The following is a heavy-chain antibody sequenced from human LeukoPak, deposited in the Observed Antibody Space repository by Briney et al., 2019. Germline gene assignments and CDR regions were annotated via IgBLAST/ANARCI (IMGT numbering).Heavy chain of an antibody. V-gene: IGHV1-8*01. CDR1: GYTFTSYD. CDR2: MNPNSGNT. J-gene: IGHJ3*02. Sequence: VASVKVSCKASGYTFTSYDINWVRQATGQGLEWMGWMNPNSGNTGYAQKFQGRVTMTRNTSISTAYIELSSLRSEDTAVYYCARGGIVVVPPDISHHDAFDIWGQGTMVTVSS. D-gene: IGHD2-2*01. CDR3: ARGGIVVVPPDISHHDAFDI.